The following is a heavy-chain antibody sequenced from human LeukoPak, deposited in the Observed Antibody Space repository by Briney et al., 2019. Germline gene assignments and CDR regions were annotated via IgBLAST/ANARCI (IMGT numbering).Heavy chain of an antibody. J-gene: IGHJ4*02. CDR1: GGSFSGYY. Sequence: SETLSLTCAVYGGSFSGYYWSWLRQPPGKGLEWIGEINHSGSTDYNPSLKSRVTISVDTSKNQFSLKLSSVTAADTAVYYCARGDTVGYYFDYWGQGTLVTVSS. CDR3: ARGDTVGYYFDY. D-gene: IGHD5-12*01. CDR2: INHSGST. V-gene: IGHV4-34*01.